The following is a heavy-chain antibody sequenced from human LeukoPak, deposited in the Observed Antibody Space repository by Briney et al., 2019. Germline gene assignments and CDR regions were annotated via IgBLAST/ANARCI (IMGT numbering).Heavy chain of an antibody. CDR2: IYYSGST. J-gene: IGHJ4*02. CDR1: GGSISSYY. D-gene: IGHD3-22*01. V-gene: IGHV4-59*12. Sequence: SETLSLTCTVSGGSISSYYWSWIRQPPGKGLEWIGYIYYSGSTNYNPSLKSRVTISVDTSKNQFSLKLSSVTAADTAVYYCARAAYYYDSSGYLYYFDYWGQGTLVTVSS. CDR3: ARAAYYYDSSGYLYYFDY.